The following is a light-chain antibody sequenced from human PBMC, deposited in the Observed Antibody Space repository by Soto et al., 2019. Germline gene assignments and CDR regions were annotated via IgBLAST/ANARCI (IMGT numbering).Light chain of an antibody. CDR3: SSYAGSNNYV. J-gene: IGLJ1*01. CDR1: SGDVGGYNY. Sequence: QSVLTQPPSASGSPGQSVTISCTGTSGDVGGYNYVSWYQQHPGKAPKLMIFEVSERPSGVPDRFSASKSGNTASLTVSGLQAEEEADYYCSSYAGSNNYVFGTGTKVTVL. CDR2: EVS. V-gene: IGLV2-8*01.